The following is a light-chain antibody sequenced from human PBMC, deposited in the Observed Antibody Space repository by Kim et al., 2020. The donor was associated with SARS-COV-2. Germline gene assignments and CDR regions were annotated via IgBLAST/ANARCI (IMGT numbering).Light chain of an antibody. CDR3: SSWTSSNTLI. CDR2: DVS. Sequence: QAITISCTGNSKDVGAYNYVSWYQQHPGRAPKLMIYDVSMRPSGVSNRFSGSKSGNTASLTISGLQAEDEADYYCSSWTSSNTLIFGGGTQLTVL. V-gene: IGLV2-14*04. J-gene: IGLJ7*01. CDR1: SKDVGAYNY.